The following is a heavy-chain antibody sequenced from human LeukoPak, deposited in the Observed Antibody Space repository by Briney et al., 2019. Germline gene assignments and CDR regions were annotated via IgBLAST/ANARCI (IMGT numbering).Heavy chain of an antibody. J-gene: IGHJ4*02. CDR1: GFTFSNVC. CDR3: GVGGECFDC. V-gene: IGHV3-15*01. Sequence: KPGGSLRLSCAASGFTFSNVCMSWVRQAPGMGLEWVGRIKSKTDGGTTDYAAPVKGRFTISRHDSKNKLYLQMNSLKTEDTVVYYCGVGGECFDCWGQGTLVTVSS. D-gene: IGHD3-10*01. CDR2: IKSKTDGGTT.